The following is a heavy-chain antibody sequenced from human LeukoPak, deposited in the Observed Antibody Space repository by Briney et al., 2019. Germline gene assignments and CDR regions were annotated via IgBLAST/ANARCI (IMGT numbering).Heavy chain of an antibody. V-gene: IGHV1-8*01. CDR1: GYSFSDYD. CDR3: ARSGPLSLRF. D-gene: IGHD3-10*01. J-gene: IGHJ4*02. Sequence: ASVKVSCKTSGYSFSDYDIHWVRQATGQGLEWMGWMNPKTDNTEYAQKFQGRVTLTWTTSISTAYMELSSLKSEDTAVYFCARSGPLSLRFWGQGTLVTVSS. CDR2: MNPKTDNT.